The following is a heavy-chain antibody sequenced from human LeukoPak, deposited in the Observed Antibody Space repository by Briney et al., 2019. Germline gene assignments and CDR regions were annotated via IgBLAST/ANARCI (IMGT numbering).Heavy chain of an antibody. CDR2: ISYDGSNK. CDR1: GFTFSSYG. V-gene: IGHV3-30*18. Sequence: GGSLRLSCAASGFTFSSYGMHWVRQAPGKGLEWVAVISYDGSNKYYADSVKGRFTISRDNSKNTLYLQMNSLRAEDTAVYYCAKPLVRDSSGLDWFDPWGQGTLVTVSS. CDR3: AKPLVRDSSGLDWFDP. D-gene: IGHD3-22*01. J-gene: IGHJ5*02.